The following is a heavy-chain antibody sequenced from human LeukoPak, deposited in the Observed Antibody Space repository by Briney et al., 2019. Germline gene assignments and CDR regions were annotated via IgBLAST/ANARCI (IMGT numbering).Heavy chain of an antibody. CDR2: ISYDGSNK. Sequence: GRSLRLSCAASGFTFSSYGMHWVRQAPGKGLEWVAVISYDGSNKYYADSVKGRFTISRDNSKNTLYLQMNSLRAEDTAVYYCAKYDYYYGMDVWGQGTTVTVSS. CDR3: AKYDYYYGMDV. CDR1: GFTFSSYG. V-gene: IGHV3-30*18. J-gene: IGHJ6*02.